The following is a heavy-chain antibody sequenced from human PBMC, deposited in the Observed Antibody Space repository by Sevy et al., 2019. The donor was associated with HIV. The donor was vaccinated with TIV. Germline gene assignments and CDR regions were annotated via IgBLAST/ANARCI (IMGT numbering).Heavy chain of an antibody. CDR1: GFTFRDYS. CDR3: TRVDYYDTSGSHY. J-gene: IGHJ4*02. Sequence: GGSLRLSCEASGFTFRDYSMNWVRQAPGKGLEWVSSISSGSSYKKYGDSVKGRFIISRDNAKNSLYLQLNSLRAEDTAVYYCTRVDYYDTSGSHYWGQGTLVTVSS. CDR2: ISSGSSYK. V-gene: IGHV3-21*01. D-gene: IGHD3-22*01.